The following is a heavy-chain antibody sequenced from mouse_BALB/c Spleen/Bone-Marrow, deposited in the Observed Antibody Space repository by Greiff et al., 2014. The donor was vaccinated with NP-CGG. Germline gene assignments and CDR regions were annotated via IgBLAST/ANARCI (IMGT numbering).Heavy chain of an antibody. V-gene: IGHV7-1*02. CDR3: ARGVLRGGCFDY. Sequence: EVHLVESGGGLVQPGDSLRLSCATSGFTFSDFYMEWVRQPPGKRLEWIAASRSKDYDYTTEYSESVKVRFIVSRDTSQRILYLQMNALRAEDTAIYYGARGVLRGGCFDYWGQGTTLTVSA. D-gene: IGHD1-1*01. J-gene: IGHJ2*01. CDR2: SRSKDYDYTT. CDR1: GFTFSDFY.